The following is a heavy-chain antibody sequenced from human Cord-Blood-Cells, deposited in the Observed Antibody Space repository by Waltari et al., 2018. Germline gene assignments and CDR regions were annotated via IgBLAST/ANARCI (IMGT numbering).Heavy chain of an antibody. CDR3: ARQRGWDAFDI. V-gene: IGHV4-39*07. J-gene: IGHJ3*02. CDR1: GGSISSSSYY. Sequence: QLQLQESGPGLVKPSETLSLTCTVSGGSISSSSYYWGWIRQPPGKGLEWIGSIYYSGRTYYNPSLMSRVTISVYTSKNQCSRKLSSVTAADTAVYYCARQRGWDAFDIWGQGTMVTVSS. D-gene: IGHD1-26*01. CDR2: IYYSGRT.